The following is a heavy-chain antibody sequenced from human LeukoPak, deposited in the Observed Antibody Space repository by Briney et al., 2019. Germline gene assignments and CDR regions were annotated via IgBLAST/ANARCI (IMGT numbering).Heavy chain of an antibody. Sequence: PSETLSLTCTVSGGSINGYYWSWIRQPPEKGLEWIGYIYYRGSTNYNPSLKSRVTISVDTSKNQFSLKLSSVTAADTAVYYCARAYYDTSAYYYTFDYWGQGTLVTVSS. V-gene: IGHV4-59*01. D-gene: IGHD3-22*01. CDR1: GGSINGYY. CDR2: IYYRGST. J-gene: IGHJ4*02. CDR3: ARAYYDTSAYYYTFDY.